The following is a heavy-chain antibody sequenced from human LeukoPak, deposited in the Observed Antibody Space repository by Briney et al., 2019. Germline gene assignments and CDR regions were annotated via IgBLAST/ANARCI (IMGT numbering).Heavy chain of an antibody. D-gene: IGHD6-13*01. CDR2: ISYDGSDK. J-gene: IGHJ4*02. V-gene: IGHV3-30-3*01. Sequence: GGSLRLSCAASGFTFSSYAMHWVRQAPGKGLEWVAVISYDGSDKYYADSVKGRFTISRDNSKNTLYLQMNSLRAEDTAAYYCAREGIAAAVLDYWGQGTLVTVSS. CDR3: AREGIAAAVLDY. CDR1: GFTFSSYA.